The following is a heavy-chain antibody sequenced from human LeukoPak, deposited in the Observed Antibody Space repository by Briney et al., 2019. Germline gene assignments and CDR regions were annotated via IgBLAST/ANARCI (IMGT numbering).Heavy chain of an antibody. CDR3: ARDLGYGDY. J-gene: IGHJ4*02. CDR2: IIPIFGTA. D-gene: IGHD5-18*01. Sequence: SVKVSFKASGGTFSSYAISWVRQAPGQGLEWMGGIIPIFGTANYAQKFQGRVTMTRDTSTSTVYMELSSLRSEDTAVYYCARDLGYGDYWGQGTLVTVSS. V-gene: IGHV1-69*05. CDR1: GGTFSSYA.